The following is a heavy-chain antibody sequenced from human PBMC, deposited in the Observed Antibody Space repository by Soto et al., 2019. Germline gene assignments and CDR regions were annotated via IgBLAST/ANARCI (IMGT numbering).Heavy chain of an antibody. CDR2: IGADNGDT. V-gene: IGHV1-18*01. D-gene: IGHD1-1*01. CDR1: GYTFSTYG. Sequence: QVQLVQSGAEVKKPGASVKVSCKASGYTFSTYGFSWVRQAPGQGLEWMGWIGADNGDTHYAQNFQVRVTMTTDTPTTTSYMELSILTSDDTAVYFCARDWKGAEGFDPWGQGTLVTVSS. CDR3: ARDWKGAEGFDP. J-gene: IGHJ5*02.